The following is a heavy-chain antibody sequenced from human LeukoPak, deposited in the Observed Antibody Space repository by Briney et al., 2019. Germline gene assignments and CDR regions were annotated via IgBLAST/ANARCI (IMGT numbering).Heavy chain of an antibody. CDR1: GGSVSRSNW. V-gene: IGHV4-4*02. CDR3: ARTEAFCSDTSCSNWFDP. Sequence: SETLSLTCAVSGGSVSRSNWWNWVRQPPGKGLEWIGEIHHSGSTNYNPSLKSRVTMSVDKTKNQFSLKLSSVTAADTAVYYCARTEAFCSDTSCSNWFDPWGQGTLVTVSS. D-gene: IGHD2-2*01. CDR2: IHHSGST. J-gene: IGHJ5*02.